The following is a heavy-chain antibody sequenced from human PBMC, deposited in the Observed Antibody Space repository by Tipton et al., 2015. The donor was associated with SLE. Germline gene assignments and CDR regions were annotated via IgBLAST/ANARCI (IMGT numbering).Heavy chain of an antibody. V-gene: IGHV3-23*03. D-gene: IGHD2-15*01. CDR1: GFTFRSFP. J-gene: IGHJ4*02. CDR3: VPRQVDFDH. Sequence: SLRLSCEASGFTFRSFPMGWVRQAPGKGLDWVSVIYGGGDRTTYADSVRGRFTISRDNSKNTLYLQMDNLRGDDTAVYYCVPRQVDFDHWGQGTLVSVSS. CDR2: IYGGGDRT.